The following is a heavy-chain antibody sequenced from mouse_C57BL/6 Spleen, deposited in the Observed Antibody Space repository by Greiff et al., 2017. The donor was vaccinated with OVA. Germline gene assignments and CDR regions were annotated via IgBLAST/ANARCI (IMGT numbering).Heavy chain of an antibody. CDR3: ARWRDSVWYFDV. Sequence: LVESGPELVKPGASVKISCKASGYAFSSSWMNWVKQRPGKGLEWIGRIYPGDGDTNYNGKFKGKAALTADKSSSTAYMQLSSLTSEDSAVYFCARWRDSVWYFDVWGTGTTVTVSS. V-gene: IGHV1-82*01. CDR2: IYPGDGDT. D-gene: IGHD1-1*01. J-gene: IGHJ1*03. CDR1: GYAFSSSW.